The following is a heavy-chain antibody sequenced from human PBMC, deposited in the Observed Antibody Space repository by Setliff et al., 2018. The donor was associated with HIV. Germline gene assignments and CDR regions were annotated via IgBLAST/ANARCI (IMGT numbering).Heavy chain of an antibody. J-gene: IGHJ4*02. CDR1: GYTFTTYA. Sequence: ASVKVSCKASGYTFTTYAIFWVRQAPGQRLEWMGWINEASGNTKCSQKFQGRVTITRDTSASTAYMELSSLRAEDTAVYYCAKPPRPSSWPQYYFDYWGQGTLVTVSS. D-gene: IGHD6-13*01. V-gene: IGHV1-3*01. CDR3: AKPPRPSSWPQYYFDY. CDR2: INEASGNT.